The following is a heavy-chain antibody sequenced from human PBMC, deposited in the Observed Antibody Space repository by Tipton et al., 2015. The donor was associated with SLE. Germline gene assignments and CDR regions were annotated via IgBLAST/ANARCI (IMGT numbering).Heavy chain of an antibody. D-gene: IGHD3-10*01. V-gene: IGHV4-59*02. J-gene: IGHJ3*02. CDR2: IYYSGTT. Sequence: TLSLTCTVSGDSVRGSYWSWIRQPPGKGLEWIGYIYYSGTTNYNPSLKSRVTISVDTSNNQLSLNLRSVTAADTAVYYCARAKNSPGDDASDIWGQGTRVTVSS. CDR1: GDSVRGSY. CDR3: ARAKNSPGDDASDI.